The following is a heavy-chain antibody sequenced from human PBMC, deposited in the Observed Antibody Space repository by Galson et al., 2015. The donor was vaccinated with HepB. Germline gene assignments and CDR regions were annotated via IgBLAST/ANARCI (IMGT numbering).Heavy chain of an antibody. V-gene: IGHV7-4-1*02. CDR2: INTNTGNP. J-gene: IGHJ6*02. CDR3: ARRSSGSGLRYYYYGMDV. D-gene: IGHD6-19*01. Sequence: SVKVSCKASGYTFTSYAMNWVRQAPGQGLEWMGWINTNTGNPTYAQGFTGRFVFSLDTSVSTAYLQISSLKAEDTAVYYCARRSSGSGLRYYYYGMDVWGQGTTVTVSS. CDR1: GYTFTSYA.